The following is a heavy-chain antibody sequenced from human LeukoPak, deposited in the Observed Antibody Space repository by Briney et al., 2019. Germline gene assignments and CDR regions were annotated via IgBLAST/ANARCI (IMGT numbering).Heavy chain of an antibody. CDR2: INPNSGGT. V-gene: IGHV1-2*06. Sequence: ASVKVSCKDSGYIFTGYYMHWVRQAPGQGLEWMGRINPNSGGTNYAQKFQGRVTMTRDTSISTAYMELSRLRSDDTAVYYCARLLEWLSDDYWGQGTLITVSS. CDR1: GYIFTGYY. CDR3: ARLLEWLSDDY. J-gene: IGHJ4*02. D-gene: IGHD3-3*01.